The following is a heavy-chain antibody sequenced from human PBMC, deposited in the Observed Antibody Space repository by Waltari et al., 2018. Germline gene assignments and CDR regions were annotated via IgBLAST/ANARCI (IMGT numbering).Heavy chain of an antibody. Sequence: EVQVVESGCGLVQPGGALRLSCAVSGFTFSNYEMNWVRQAPGKGLEWVSYISNSGSTVYYADSVKGRFTISRDNAKNSLYLEMNSLRAEDTAVYYCARPSTEYYYYYYYMDVWGKGTTVTVS. CDR2: ISNSGSTV. V-gene: IGHV3-48*03. CDR1: GFTFSNYE. CDR3: ARPSTEYYYYYYYMDV. J-gene: IGHJ6*03.